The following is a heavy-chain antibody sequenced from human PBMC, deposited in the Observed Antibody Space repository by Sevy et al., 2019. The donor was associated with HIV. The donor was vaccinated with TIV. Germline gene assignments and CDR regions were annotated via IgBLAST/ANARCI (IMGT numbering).Heavy chain of an antibody. D-gene: IGHD6-13*01. CDR3: ARDAPGGYSCSWYRVARIYYMDV. CDR1: GFTFSSYW. Sequence: GGSLRLSCAASGFTFSSYWMSWVRQAPGKGLEWVANIKQDGSEKYYVDSVKGRFTINRHNANNSLYLQMNSLRAEDTAVYYCARDAPGGYSCSWYRVARIYYMDVWGKGTTVTVSS. V-gene: IGHV3-7*03. CDR2: IKQDGSEK. J-gene: IGHJ6*03.